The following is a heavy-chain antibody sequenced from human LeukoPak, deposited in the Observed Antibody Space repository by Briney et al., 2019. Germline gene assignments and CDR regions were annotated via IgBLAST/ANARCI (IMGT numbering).Heavy chain of an antibody. CDR2: TNPSGGST. CDR3: ARDSLGYDCSGGSCYRNWFDP. D-gene: IGHD2-15*01. J-gene: IGHJ5*02. V-gene: IGHV1-46*01. Sequence: ASVKVSCKASGYTFTSYYMHWVRQAPGQGLEWMGITNPSGGSTSYAQKFQGRVTMTRDTSTSTVYMELSSLRSEDTAVYYCARDSLGYDCSGGSCYRNWFDPWGQGTLVTVSS. CDR1: GYTFTSYY.